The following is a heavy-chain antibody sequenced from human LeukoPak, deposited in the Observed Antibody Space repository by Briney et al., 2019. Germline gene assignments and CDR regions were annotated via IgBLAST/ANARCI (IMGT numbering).Heavy chain of an antibody. CDR2: ISWNSGSI. J-gene: IGHJ4*02. CDR1: GFTFDDYA. CDR3: AKDRGYSSSSDFDY. Sequence: PGGSLRLSCAASGFTFDDYAMHWVRQAPGKGLEWVSGISWNSGSIGYADSVKGRFTISRDNAKNSLYLQMNSLRAEDTALYYCAKDRGYSSSSDFDYWGQGTLVTVSS. V-gene: IGHV3-9*01. D-gene: IGHD6-6*01.